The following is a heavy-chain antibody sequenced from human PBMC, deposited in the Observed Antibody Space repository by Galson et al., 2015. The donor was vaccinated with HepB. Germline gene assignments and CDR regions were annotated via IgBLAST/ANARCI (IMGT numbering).Heavy chain of an antibody. CDR2: IKSKTDGGTT. D-gene: IGHD2-2*01. Sequence: SLRLSCAASGFTFSNAWMSWVRQAPGKGLEWVGRIKSKTDGGTTDYAAPVKGGFTISRDDSKNTLYLQMNSLKTEDTAVYYCTTGPPICSSTSCYVDYYYGMDVWGQGTLVTVSS. CDR3: TTGPPICSSTSCYVDYYYGMDV. V-gene: IGHV3-15*01. CDR1: GFTFSNAW. J-gene: IGHJ6*02.